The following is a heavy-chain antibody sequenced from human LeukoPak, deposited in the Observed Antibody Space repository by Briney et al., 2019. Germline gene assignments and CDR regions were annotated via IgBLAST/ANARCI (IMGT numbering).Heavy chain of an antibody. V-gene: IGHV3-48*03. J-gene: IGHJ4*02. Sequence: GGSLRLSCAASGFTFSSYEMNWVRQAPGKGLEWVSYISSSGSTIYYADSVKGRFTISRDNAKNSLYLQMDSLRVEDTAIYYCARDPRTVRIWGQGTLVTVSS. D-gene: IGHD1-1*01. CDR1: GFTFSSYE. CDR2: ISSSGSTI. CDR3: ARDPRTVRI.